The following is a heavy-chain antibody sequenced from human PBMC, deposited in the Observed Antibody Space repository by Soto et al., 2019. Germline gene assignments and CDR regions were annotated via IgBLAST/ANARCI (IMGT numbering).Heavy chain of an antibody. D-gene: IGHD5-12*01. Sequence: QVQLEESGGGAVQPGTSLRLSCAASGFTVNTFGMHWVRQAPGKGLEWVAVIWYDGSNTYYAESVKGRFNISRDKSKNTLYLQMSSLSAEDTAVYYCARDEAPSERGFSGFDHWGQGTLVTVSS. CDR2: IWYDGSNT. J-gene: IGHJ5*02. CDR1: GFTVNTFG. V-gene: IGHV3-33*01. CDR3: ARDEAPSERGFSGFDH.